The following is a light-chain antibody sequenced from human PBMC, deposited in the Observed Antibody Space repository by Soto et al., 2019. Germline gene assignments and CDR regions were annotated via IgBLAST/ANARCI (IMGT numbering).Light chain of an antibody. J-gene: IGKJ2*01. CDR3: QQYDDLPYT. Sequence: DIQMTQSPSSLSASVGDRVTITCQASQDINQFVDWYQQKPGEAPKLLIYDASKLIRGVTSRYSGSGFGTYFTFTISSLQPEDIATYYCQQYDDLPYTFARGTRLDFK. V-gene: IGKV1-33*01. CDR2: DAS. CDR1: QDINQF.